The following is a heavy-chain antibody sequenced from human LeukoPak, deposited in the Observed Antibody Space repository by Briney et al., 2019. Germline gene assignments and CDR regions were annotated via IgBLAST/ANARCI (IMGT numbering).Heavy chain of an antibody. CDR1: GFTFSDYY. J-gene: IGHJ4*02. CDR3: ARDPGRGGAAAMDY. V-gene: IGHV3-11*04. CDR2: ISSSGSTI. D-gene: IGHD6-13*01. Sequence: GGSLRLSCAASGFTFSDYYMSWIRQAPGKGPEWVSYISSSGSTIYYADSVKGRFTISRDNAQNSLHLQMNSLTTEDTAVYYCARDPGRGGAAAMDYWGQGTLVTVSS.